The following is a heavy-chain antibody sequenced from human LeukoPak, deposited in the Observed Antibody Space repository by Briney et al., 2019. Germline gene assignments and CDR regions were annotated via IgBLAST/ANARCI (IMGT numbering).Heavy chain of an antibody. CDR3: ARDEVGGPLKY. J-gene: IGHJ4*02. CDR2: IREDGNKD. V-gene: IGHV3-7*01. D-gene: IGHD1-26*01. Sequence: GGSLRLSCAASGFTFSSYSMNWVRQAPGKGLEWVANIREDGNKDNYIDSVRGRFTSSRDNAKNPLDLQMNSLRAEDTAVYYCARDEVGGPLKYWGQGILVTVSS. CDR1: GFTFSSYS.